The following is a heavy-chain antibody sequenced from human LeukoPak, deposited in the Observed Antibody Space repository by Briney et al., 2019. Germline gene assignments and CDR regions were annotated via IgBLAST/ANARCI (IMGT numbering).Heavy chain of an antibody. CDR1: GFTFRSYA. V-gene: IGHV3-23*01. CDR3: AKDQYGEAFDI. Sequence: PGGSLRLSCAASGFTFRSYAMNWVLQAPAKGLEWVSAISGSGSVTYYADSVKGRFTISRDNSKNTLYLQMNSLRAEDTAVYYCAKDQYGEAFDIWGPGTMVTVSS. D-gene: IGHD4-17*01. J-gene: IGHJ3*02. CDR2: ISGSGSVT.